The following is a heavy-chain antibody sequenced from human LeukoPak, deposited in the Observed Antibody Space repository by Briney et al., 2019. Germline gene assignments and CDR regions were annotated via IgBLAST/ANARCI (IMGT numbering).Heavy chain of an antibody. CDR1: GFTFSAHH. Sequence: GGSLRLSCATSGFTFSAHHMNWVRQAPGKGLEWVSGITASGATTYYADSVKGRFTISRDSSQSTLYLQMNSLRAEDTAVYYCARAEAAGDNRGGYYYFYMDVWGKGTTVTASS. CDR3: ARAEAAGDNRGGYYYFYMDV. J-gene: IGHJ6*03. V-gene: IGHV3-23*01. CDR2: ITASGATT. D-gene: IGHD6-25*01.